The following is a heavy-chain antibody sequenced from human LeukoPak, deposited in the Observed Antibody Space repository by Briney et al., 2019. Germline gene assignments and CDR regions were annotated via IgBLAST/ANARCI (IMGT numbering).Heavy chain of an antibody. CDR3: ARDTAVAGPPDFYYYYGMDV. D-gene: IGHD6-19*01. V-gene: IGHV3-21*01. Sequence: GGSLRLSCAASGFTFSSYSMNWVRQAPGKGLEWISSINSSRSYIYYADSVKGRFTISRDNAKNSLYLQMNSLRAEDTAVYYCARDTAVAGPPDFYYYYGMDVWGQGTTVTVSS. J-gene: IGHJ6*02. CDR1: GFTFSSYS. CDR2: INSSRSYI.